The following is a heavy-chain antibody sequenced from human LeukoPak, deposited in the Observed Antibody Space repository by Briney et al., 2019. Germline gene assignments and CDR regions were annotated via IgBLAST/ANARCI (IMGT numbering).Heavy chain of an antibody. Sequence: GGSLRLSCTASGFTFSSYAMSWVRQAPGKGLEWVSAISGSGGSTYYADSVKGRFTISRDNSKNTLYLQMNSLRAEDTAVYYCAKIQLWFHYYWFDPWGQGTLVTVSS. CDR3: AKIQLWFHYYWFDP. CDR2: ISGSGGST. D-gene: IGHD5-18*01. CDR1: GFTFSSYA. J-gene: IGHJ5*02. V-gene: IGHV3-23*01.